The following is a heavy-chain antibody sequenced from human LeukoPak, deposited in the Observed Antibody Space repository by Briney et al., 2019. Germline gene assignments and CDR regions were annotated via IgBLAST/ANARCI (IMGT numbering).Heavy chain of an antibody. CDR3: ARETTYDSSGYYSANYFDY. J-gene: IGHJ4*02. CDR2: IYTSGST. CDR1: GGSISSGSYY. V-gene: IGHV4-61*02. D-gene: IGHD3-22*01. Sequence: SETLSLTCTVSGGSISSGSYYWSWIRQPAGKGLEWIGRIYTSGSTNYNPSLKSRVTISVDTSKNQFSLKLSSVTAADTAVYYCARETTYDSSGYYSANYFDYWGQGTLVTVSS.